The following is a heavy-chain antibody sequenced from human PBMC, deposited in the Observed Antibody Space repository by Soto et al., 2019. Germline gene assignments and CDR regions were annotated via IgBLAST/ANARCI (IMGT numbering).Heavy chain of an antibody. J-gene: IGHJ4*02. CDR2: ISYDGSNK. CDR3: ARDGIEWELLLAY. CDR1: GFTFSSYA. V-gene: IGHV3-30-3*01. D-gene: IGHD1-26*01. Sequence: PGGSLRLSCAASGFTFSSYAMHWVRQAPGKGLEWVAVISYDGSNKYYADSVKGRFTISRDNSKNTLYLQMNSLRAEDTAVYYCARDGIEWELLLAYWGQGTLVTVSS.